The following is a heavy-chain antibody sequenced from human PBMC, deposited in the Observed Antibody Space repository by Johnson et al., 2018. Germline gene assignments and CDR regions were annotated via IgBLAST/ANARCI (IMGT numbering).Heavy chain of an antibody. V-gene: IGHV4-4*02. CDR2: INQSGST. D-gene: IGHD2-8*01. Sequence: QVQLQESGPGLVKPSGTLSLTCAVSGGSISSNNWWSWVRQPPGKGLEWIGEINQSGSTNYNPPLKSRVTISVDKSKNQFSLKLSSVTAADTAVYYCARSPILYSGYYYYRDVGGKGTTVTVSS. J-gene: IGHJ6*03. CDR1: GGSISSNNW. CDR3: ARSPILYSGYYYYRDV.